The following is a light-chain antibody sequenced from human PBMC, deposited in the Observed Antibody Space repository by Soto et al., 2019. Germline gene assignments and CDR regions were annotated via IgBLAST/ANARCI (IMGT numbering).Light chain of an antibody. J-gene: IGKJ2*01. CDR3: MEAQQTPYT. V-gene: IGKV2-28*01. CDR2: LGS. CDR1: QSLLHSNGYNY. Sequence: DIVMTQSPLSLPVTPGEPSSISCRSSQSLLHSNGYNYLDWYLQKPGQSPQLLIYLGSNRASGVPDRFSGSGSGTDFTLKIRRVEAEDVGVYYCMEAQQTPYTSGKGTKLDSK.